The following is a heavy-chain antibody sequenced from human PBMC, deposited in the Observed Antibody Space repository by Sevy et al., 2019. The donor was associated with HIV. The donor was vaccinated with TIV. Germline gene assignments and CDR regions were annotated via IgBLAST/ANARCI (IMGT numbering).Heavy chain of an antibody. D-gene: IGHD6-13*01. V-gene: IGHV3-7*01. CDR2: INQDGNEK. CDR3: ASPGYSTSVVRGAFDF. J-gene: IGHJ3*01. Sequence: GGSLRLSCAVSGFTFSSFWMSWVRQAPGKGLEWVANINQDGNEKYYLDSLKGRFTISRDNAKNSLYLQMNSLRAEDTAVYYCASPGYSTSVVRGAFDFWGPGTTVTVSS. CDR1: GFTFSSFW.